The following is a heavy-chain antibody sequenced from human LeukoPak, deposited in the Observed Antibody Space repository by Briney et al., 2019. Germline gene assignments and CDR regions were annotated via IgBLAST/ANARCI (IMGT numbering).Heavy chain of an antibody. CDR1: GFTFDDCG. CDR2: ISWNGGST. Sequence: GGSLRLSCAASGFTFDDCGMSWVRQAPGKGLEWVSFISWNGGSTGYADSVKGRFTISRDNAKNTLYLQMNSLRAEDTAVYYCARDYSGSDYGGFDYWGQGTLVTVSS. J-gene: IGHJ4*02. CDR3: ARDYSGSDYGGFDY. V-gene: IGHV3-20*04. D-gene: IGHD3-10*01.